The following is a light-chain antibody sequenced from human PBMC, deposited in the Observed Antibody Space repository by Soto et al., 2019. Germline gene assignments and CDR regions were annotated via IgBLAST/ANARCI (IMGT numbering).Light chain of an antibody. CDR3: QQYGGSPQIT. CDR2: GTS. CDR1: QSVSRSY. J-gene: IGKJ5*01. V-gene: IGKV3-20*01. Sequence: EIVLTQSPGTLSLSPGERATLSCRASQSVSRSYLAWYQQKPGQAPRLLIYGTSSRATGIPDRFSGGGSGTDFTLTISRLEPEDFAVYFCQQYGGSPQITFGQGTRLEIE.